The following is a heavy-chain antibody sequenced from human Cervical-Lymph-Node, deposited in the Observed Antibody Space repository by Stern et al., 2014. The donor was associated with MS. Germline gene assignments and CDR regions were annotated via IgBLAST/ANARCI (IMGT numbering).Heavy chain of an antibody. V-gene: IGHV1-46*01. Sequence: QVQLVQSGAEGKKPGASVKVSCKASGNTFTSYYMHWVRQAPGQGLEWMGIINPSGGSPSYAQKFQGRVTMARDTTTSTVYMELSSLRSEDTAVYYCAREVAGHRLGMMDVWGQGTTVTVSS. CDR3: AREVAGHRLGMMDV. CDR2: INPSGGSP. CDR1: GNTFTSYY. D-gene: IGHD6-19*01. J-gene: IGHJ6*02.